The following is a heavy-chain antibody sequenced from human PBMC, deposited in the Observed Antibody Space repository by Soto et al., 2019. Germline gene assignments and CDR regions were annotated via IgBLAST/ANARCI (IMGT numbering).Heavy chain of an antibody. D-gene: IGHD3-10*01. Sequence: FLRLSCSASSFSFSNHGKHWVRQAPGKDLEWVAAISDDVSKKYYADSVKGRFTLSRDHAKDTLYLQINSLPVEDPAGYYYAKGPRVRGSTGEYYSYYGMDEWGQGTTVTVSS. CDR1: SFSFSNHG. CDR3: AKGPRVRGSTGEYYSYYGMDE. J-gene: IGHJ6*02. V-gene: IGHV3-30*18. CDR2: ISDDVSKK.